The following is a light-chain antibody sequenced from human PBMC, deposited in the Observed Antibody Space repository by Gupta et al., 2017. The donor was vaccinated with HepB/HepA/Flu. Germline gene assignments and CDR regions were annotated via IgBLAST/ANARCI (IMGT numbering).Light chain of an antibody. V-gene: IGLV3-21*04. J-gene: IGLJ2*01. CDR2: NDS. CDR1: NIGTKG. CDR3: QVWDSSDDSAV. Sequence: SHVLTQPPSVSVAPGKTASITCGGNNIGTKGVHWYQQMPGQAPVMVIYNDSDRPSGIPERFSGSNSGSTATLTISRVEAGDEAEYYCQVWDSSDDSAVFGVGTKLTVL.